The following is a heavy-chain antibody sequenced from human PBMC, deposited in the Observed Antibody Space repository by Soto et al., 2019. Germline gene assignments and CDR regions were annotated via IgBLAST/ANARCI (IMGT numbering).Heavy chain of an antibody. CDR1: GFTFSSYG. D-gene: IGHD1-26*01. CDR3: ARDLKWGANGMDV. V-gene: IGHV3-33*01. J-gene: IGHJ6*02. CDR2: IWYDGSNK. Sequence: SGGSLRLSCAASGFTFSSYGMHWVRQAPGKGLEWVAVIWYDGSNKYYADSVKGRFTISRDNSKNTLYLQMNSLRAEDTAVYYCARDLKWGANGMDVWGQGTTVTVSS.